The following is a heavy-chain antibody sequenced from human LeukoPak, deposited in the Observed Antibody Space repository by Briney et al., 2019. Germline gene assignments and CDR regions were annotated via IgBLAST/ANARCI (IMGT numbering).Heavy chain of an antibody. J-gene: IGHJ5*02. Sequence: GGSLRLSCAASGFTVSSNYMSWVRQAPGKGLEWVSVIYSGGSTYYADSVKGRFTISRDNSKNTLYLQMNSLRAEDTAVYYCARIYDSSGYYYPWGQGTLSPSPQ. CDR3: ARIYDSSGYYYP. V-gene: IGHV3-53*01. D-gene: IGHD3-22*01. CDR1: GFTVSSNY. CDR2: IYSGGST.